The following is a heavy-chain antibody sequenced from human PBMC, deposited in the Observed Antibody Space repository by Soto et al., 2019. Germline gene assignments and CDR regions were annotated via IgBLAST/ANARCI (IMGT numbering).Heavy chain of an antibody. V-gene: IGHV3-43*01. Sequence: PGGSLRLSCAASGFTFDDYTMHWVRQAPGKGLEWVSLISWDGGSTYYADSVKGRFTISRDNSKSSLYLQMNSPRTEDTALYYCAKGGYSSGWYVKGYGMDVWGQGTTVTVSS. D-gene: IGHD6-19*01. CDR1: GFTFDDYT. CDR3: AKGGYSSGWYVKGYGMDV. CDR2: ISWDGGST. J-gene: IGHJ6*02.